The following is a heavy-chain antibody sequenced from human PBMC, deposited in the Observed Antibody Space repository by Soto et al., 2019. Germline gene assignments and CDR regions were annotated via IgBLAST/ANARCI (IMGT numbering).Heavy chain of an antibody. Sequence: KLPETLSLTCSGFGASISSYYWSWIRQPPGKGLEWIGYIYYSGSTNYNPSLKSRVTISVDTSKNQFSLKLSSVTAADTAVYYCARDRSIAARFHYYYGMDVWGQGTTVTVSS. V-gene: IGHV4-59*01. J-gene: IGHJ6*02. CDR3: ARDRSIAARFHYYYGMDV. CDR2: IYYSGST. CDR1: GASISSYY. D-gene: IGHD6-6*01.